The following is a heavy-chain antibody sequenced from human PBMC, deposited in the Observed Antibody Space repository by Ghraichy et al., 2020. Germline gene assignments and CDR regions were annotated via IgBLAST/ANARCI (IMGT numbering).Heavy chain of an antibody. D-gene: IGHD6-13*01. CDR2: INHSGST. J-gene: IGHJ4*02. CDR3: ARGPPAGTKRLVAPPIDY. CDR1: GGSFSGYY. Sequence: SETLSLTCAVYGGSFSGYYWSWIRQPPGKGLEWIGEINHSGSTNYNPSLKSRVTISVDTSKNQFSLKLSSVTAADTAVYYCARGPPAGTKRLVAPPIDYWGQGTLVTVSS. V-gene: IGHV4-34*01.